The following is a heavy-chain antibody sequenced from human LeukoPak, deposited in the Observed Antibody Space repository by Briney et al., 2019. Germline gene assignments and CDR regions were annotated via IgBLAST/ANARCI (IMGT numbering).Heavy chain of an antibody. CDR1: GFTFGSYS. CDR2: ISSVSNAI. V-gene: IGHV3-48*04. CDR3: AKWVGTLGSLDY. J-gene: IGHJ4*02. Sequence: GGSLRLSCAASGFTFGSYSMNWVRQAPGKGLEWLAYISSVSNAIYYADSVRGRFTISRDNAKNSLYLQMNSLRAEDTAVYYCAKWVGTLGSLDYWGQGTLVTVSS. D-gene: IGHD4-23*01.